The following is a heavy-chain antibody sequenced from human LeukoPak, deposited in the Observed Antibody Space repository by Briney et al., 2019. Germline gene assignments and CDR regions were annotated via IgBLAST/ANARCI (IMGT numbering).Heavy chain of an antibody. CDR1: GDSVSTASNA. D-gene: IGHD4-11*01. V-gene: IGHV6-1*01. Sequence: SQTLSLTCAISGDSVSTASNAWYWIRQSPSRGLEWLGRTYYNSKWYTDYAVSVSGRTTINPDTSRNQFSLKLSSVTAADTAVYYCARETTVTSYAFDIWGQGTMVTVSS. CDR3: ARETTVTSYAFDI. CDR2: TYYNSKWYT. J-gene: IGHJ3*02.